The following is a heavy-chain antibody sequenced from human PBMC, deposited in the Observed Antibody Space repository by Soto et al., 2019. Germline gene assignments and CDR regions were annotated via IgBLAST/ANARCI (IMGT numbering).Heavy chain of an antibody. CDR3: ARLLGTWFDP. CDR1: GGSISSYY. J-gene: IGHJ5*02. CDR2: IYYSGST. Sequence: SETLSLTCTVSGGSISSYYWSWIRQPPGKGLEWIGYIYYSGSTNYNPSLKSRVTISVDTSKNQFSLKLSSVTAADTAVYYCARLLGTWFDPWGQGTLVTVSS. V-gene: IGHV4-59*08.